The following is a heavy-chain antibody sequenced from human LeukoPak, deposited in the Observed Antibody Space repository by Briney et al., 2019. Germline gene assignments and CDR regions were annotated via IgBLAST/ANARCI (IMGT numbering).Heavy chain of an antibody. CDR1: GYSFTSYW. CDR3: ARREGDSSGYYSPSFDY. CDR2: IVPSDSYT. D-gene: IGHD3-22*01. J-gene: IGHJ4*02. V-gene: IGHV5-10-1*01. Sequence: GESLKISCKGSGYSFTSYWISWVRQMPGKGLEWMGRIVPSDSYTNYSPSFQGHVTISADKSISTAYLQWSSLKASDTAMYYCARREGDSSGYYSPSFDYWGQGTLVTVSS.